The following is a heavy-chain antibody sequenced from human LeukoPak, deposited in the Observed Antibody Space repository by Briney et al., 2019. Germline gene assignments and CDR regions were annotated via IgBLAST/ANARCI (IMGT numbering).Heavy chain of an antibody. D-gene: IGHD4-17*01. V-gene: IGHV4-31*03. CDR1: GGSISSGGYY. J-gene: IGHJ4*02. Sequence: TSETLSLTCTVSGGSISSGGYYWSWVRQHPEKGLEWIGYIYYSGTAYYNPSLKSRVTMSVDTSKNQFSLKLDSVTAADMAVYYCARFSNDHGVKFDYWGQGTLVTVSS. CDR3: ARFSNDHGVKFDY. CDR2: IYYSGTA.